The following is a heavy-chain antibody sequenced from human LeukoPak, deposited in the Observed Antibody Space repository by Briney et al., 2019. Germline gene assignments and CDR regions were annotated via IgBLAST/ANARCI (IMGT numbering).Heavy chain of an antibody. V-gene: IGHV3-11*06. CDR3: AKDPGAHYYGSGSYRRGSYFDY. Sequence: PGGSLRLSCAASGFIFSDYYMSWIRQTPGKGLEWVSYISGSSNFIKYADSVKGRFTISRDNAKNSLYLQMNSLRAEDTAVYYCAKDPGAHYYGSGSYRRGSYFDYWGQGTLVTVSS. CDR2: ISGSSNFI. J-gene: IGHJ4*02. CDR1: GFIFSDYY. D-gene: IGHD3-10*01.